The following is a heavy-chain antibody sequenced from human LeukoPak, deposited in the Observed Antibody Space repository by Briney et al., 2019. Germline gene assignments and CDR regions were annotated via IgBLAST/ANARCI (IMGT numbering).Heavy chain of an antibody. Sequence: SVKVSCKASGGTFSSYAISWVRQAPGQGLEWMGGIIPIFGTANYAQKFQGRVTITADESTSTAYMELSSLRSEDTAVYYCARGGSYRAAFDIWGQGTMVTVSS. V-gene: IGHV1-69*01. J-gene: IGHJ3*02. CDR2: IIPIFGTA. CDR1: GGTFSSYA. D-gene: IGHD1-26*01. CDR3: ARGGSYRAAFDI.